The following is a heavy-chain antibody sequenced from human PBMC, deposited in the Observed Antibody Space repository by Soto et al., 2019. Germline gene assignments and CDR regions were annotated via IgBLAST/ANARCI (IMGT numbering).Heavy chain of an antibody. Sequence: SETLSLTCTVSGGSISGYYWSWIRQPPGKKLEWIGYIYSSGSTHYNPSLQNRVTISIDTSKNHVSLNVNSVTAADTAVYYCARDHPHSYGVYYFDYWGQGTPVTVSS. J-gene: IGHJ4*02. V-gene: IGHV4-59*01. CDR3: ARDHPHSYGVYYFDY. CDR1: GGSISGYY. CDR2: IYSSGST. D-gene: IGHD5-18*01.